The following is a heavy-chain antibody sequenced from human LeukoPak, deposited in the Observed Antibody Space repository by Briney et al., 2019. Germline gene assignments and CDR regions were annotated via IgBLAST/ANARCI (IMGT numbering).Heavy chain of an antibody. J-gene: IGHJ6*02. CDR1: GGSISPYY. CDR3: ARHSYNYYGLDV. V-gene: IGHV4-59*08. Sequence: SETLSLTCTVSGGSISPYYWSWIRQPPGKGLEWIGYIHYSGTTNYNPSLKSRVTMSVDTSNNHLSLRLTSVTAADMALYYCARHSYNYYGLDVWGQGTTITVSS. CDR2: IHYSGTT.